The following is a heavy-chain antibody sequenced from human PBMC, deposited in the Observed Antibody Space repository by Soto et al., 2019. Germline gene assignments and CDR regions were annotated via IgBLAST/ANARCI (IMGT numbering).Heavy chain of an antibody. V-gene: IGHV5-51*01. J-gene: IGHJ5*02. CDR2: IYLGDSDT. D-gene: IGHD1-1*01. CDR3: ARANVWNAAFFAINSFDP. Sequence: PXDSLKVSCKGSGYSFTNYWVGLVPQMPGKGLEWMGTIYLGDSDTRYSPSFQGRVTISADKSISAAYLQWGSLKASDTAMYYCARANVWNAAFFAINSFDPWGQRTLVTVSS. CDR1: GYSFTNYW.